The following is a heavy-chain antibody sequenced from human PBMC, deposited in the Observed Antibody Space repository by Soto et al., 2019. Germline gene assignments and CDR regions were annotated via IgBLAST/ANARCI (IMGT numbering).Heavy chain of an antibody. J-gene: IGHJ4*02. V-gene: IGHV1-3*01. CDR2: INVGNGNT. Sequence: QVQLVQSGAEVKKPGASVKVSCKASGYTFTSYAMHWVRQAPGQRLEWMGWINVGNGNTKYSQKFQGRVTITRDTSASTAYMELSSLRSEDTAVYYCARGRGGYNYYFDYWGQGTLVTVSS. CDR1: GYTFTSYA. CDR3: ARGRGGYNYYFDY. D-gene: IGHD5-12*01.